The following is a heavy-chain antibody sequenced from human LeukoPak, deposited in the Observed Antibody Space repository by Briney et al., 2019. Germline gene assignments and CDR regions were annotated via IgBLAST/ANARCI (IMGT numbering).Heavy chain of an antibody. Sequence: GGSPRLSCAASGFTFSSYWMHWVRQAPGKGLVWVSRINSDGSSTSYADSVKGRFTISRDNAKNTLYLQMNSLRAEDTAVYYCARAVGIAAAGTGSFWDWGQGTLVTVSS. CDR2: INSDGSST. J-gene: IGHJ4*02. CDR3: ARAVGIAAAGTGSFWD. D-gene: IGHD6-13*01. V-gene: IGHV3-74*01. CDR1: GFTFSSYW.